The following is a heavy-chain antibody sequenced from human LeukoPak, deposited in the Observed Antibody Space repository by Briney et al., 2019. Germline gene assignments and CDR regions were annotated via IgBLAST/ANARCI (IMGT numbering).Heavy chain of an antibody. CDR3: ARDLLGRPYYYGMDV. J-gene: IGHJ6*02. D-gene: IGHD1-26*01. V-gene: IGHV3-23*01. Sequence: TGGSLRLSCAASGFTFSSYAMGWVRQAPGKGLEWVSSISASGDTTYYADSVKGRFTISRDSSKNTLYLQMNSLTAEDTAVYYCARDLLGRPYYYGMDVWGQGTTVTVSS. CDR2: ISASGDTT. CDR1: GFTFSSYA.